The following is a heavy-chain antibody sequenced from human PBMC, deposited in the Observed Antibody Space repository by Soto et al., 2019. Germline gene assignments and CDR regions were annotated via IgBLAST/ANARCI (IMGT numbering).Heavy chain of an antibody. CDR2: ISAYNGNT. J-gene: IGHJ5*02. Sequence: ASVKVSCKASGYTFTSYGISWVRQAPGQGLEWMGWISAYNGNTNYAQKLQGRVTMTTDTSTSTAYMELRSLRSDDTAVYYCARLAPSDILTGDTPFDPWGQGTLVTVSS. CDR1: GYTFTSYG. V-gene: IGHV1-18*01. D-gene: IGHD3-9*01. CDR3: ARLAPSDILTGDTPFDP.